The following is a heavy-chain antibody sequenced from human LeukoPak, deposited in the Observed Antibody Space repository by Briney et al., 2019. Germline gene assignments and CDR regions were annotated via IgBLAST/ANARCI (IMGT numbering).Heavy chain of an antibody. Sequence: GRSLRLSCAASGFTFSSYAMHWVRQAPGKGLEWVAVISYDGSNKYYADSVKGRFTISRDNSKNTLYLQMNSLRAEDTAVYYCAKEVGYWVGFDYWGQGTLVTVSS. CDR3: AKEVGYWVGFDY. D-gene: IGHD2-8*02. V-gene: IGHV3-30*04. CDR1: GFTFSSYA. CDR2: ISYDGSNK. J-gene: IGHJ4*02.